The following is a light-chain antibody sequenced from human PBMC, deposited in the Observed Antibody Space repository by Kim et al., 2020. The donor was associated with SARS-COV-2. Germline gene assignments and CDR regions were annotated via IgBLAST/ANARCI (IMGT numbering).Light chain of an antibody. V-gene: IGLV2-14*03. CDR1: RSDVGGYNY. Sequence: QSITISCTGNRSDVGGYNYVSWYQQHPGKAPKLMIYDVSNRPSGVSNRFSGSKSGNTASLTISGLQAEDEADYYCSSYTSSSTYVVFGGGTQLTVL. CDR2: DVS. J-gene: IGLJ2*01. CDR3: SSYTSSSTYVV.